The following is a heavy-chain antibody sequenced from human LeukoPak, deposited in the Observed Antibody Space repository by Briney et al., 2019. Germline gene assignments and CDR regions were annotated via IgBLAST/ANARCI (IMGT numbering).Heavy chain of an antibody. J-gene: IGHJ5*02. V-gene: IGHV3-64D*06. CDR3: VRRFDP. CDR2: IVNNGGTT. Sequence: GSLRLSCSASGFTFSSYAMHWVRQAPGKGLEYLSSIVNNGGTTYYADSVKGRFTISRDNSKNTAYLQMSSLRAEDTAVYYCVRRFDPWGQGTLVTVSS. CDR1: GFTFSSYA.